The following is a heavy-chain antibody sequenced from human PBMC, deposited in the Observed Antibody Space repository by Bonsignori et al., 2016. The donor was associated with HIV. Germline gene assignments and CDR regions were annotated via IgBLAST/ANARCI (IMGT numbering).Heavy chain of an antibody. CDR3: ARDVTSGDFWSGYYRTGHNYFDY. D-gene: IGHD3-3*01. Sequence: WIRQPPGKGLEWVSSISSSSSYIYYADSVKGRFTISRDNAKNSLYLQMNSLRAEDTAVYYCARDVTSGDFWSGYYRTGHNYFDYWGQGTLVTVSS. CDR2: ISSSSSYI. J-gene: IGHJ4*02. V-gene: IGHV3-21*01.